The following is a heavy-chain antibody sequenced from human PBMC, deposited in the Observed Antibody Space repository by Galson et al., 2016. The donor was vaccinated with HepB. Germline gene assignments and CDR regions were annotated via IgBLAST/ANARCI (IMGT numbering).Heavy chain of an antibody. CDR1: GDSVSVNSAT. CDR3: ARVRSGYSGYANPYYYGMDV. Sequence: CAISGDSVSVNSATWNWIRQSPSRGLEWLGRTYYRSKWYNDYALSVKSRITINPDTSRNQFSLQLNSVTPEDTAVYYCARVRSGYSGYANPYYYGMDVWGQGTLVTVSS. V-gene: IGHV6-1*01. J-gene: IGHJ6*02. D-gene: IGHD5-12*01. CDR2: TYYRSKWYN.